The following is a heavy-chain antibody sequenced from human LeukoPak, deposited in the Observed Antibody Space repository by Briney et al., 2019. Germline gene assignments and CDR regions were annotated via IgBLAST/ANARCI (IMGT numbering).Heavy chain of an antibody. CDR3: ARDFSSSWYGVGAFDI. CDR2: ISSSSSYI. V-gene: IGHV3-21*01. Sequence: GGSLRLSCAASGFTFSSYSMTWVRQAPGKGLEWVSSISSSSSYIYYADSVKGRFTISRDNAKNSLYLQMNSLRAEDTAVYYCARDFSSSWYGVGAFDIWGQGTMVTVSX. J-gene: IGHJ3*02. CDR1: GFTFSSYS. D-gene: IGHD6-13*01.